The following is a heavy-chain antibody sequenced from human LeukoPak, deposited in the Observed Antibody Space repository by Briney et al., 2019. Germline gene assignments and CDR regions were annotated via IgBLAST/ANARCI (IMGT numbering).Heavy chain of an antibody. D-gene: IGHD3-10*01. CDR1: GVSISSYY. Sequence: PSETLSLTCTVSGVSISSYYWSWIRQPPGKGLEWIGYIYYSGSTNYNPSLKSRVTISVDTSKNQFSLKLSSVTAADTAVYYCARDRAIYGMDVWGQGATVTVSS. J-gene: IGHJ6*02. V-gene: IGHV4-59*01. CDR3: ARDRAIYGMDV. CDR2: IYYSGST.